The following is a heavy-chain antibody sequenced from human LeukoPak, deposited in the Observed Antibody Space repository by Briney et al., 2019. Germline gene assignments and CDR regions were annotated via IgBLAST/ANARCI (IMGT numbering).Heavy chain of an antibody. J-gene: IGHJ4*02. CDR2: IYYSGST. CDR1: GGSISSGGYY. CDR3: ARGRDVKVPAAIPFDY. Sequence: SETLSLTCTVSGGSISSGGYYWSWIRQHPGKGLEWTGYIYYSGSTNYNPSLKSRVTISVDTSKNQFSLKLSSVAAADTAVYYCARGRDVKVPAAIPFDYWGQGTLVTVSS. V-gene: IGHV4-31*03. D-gene: IGHD2-2*02.